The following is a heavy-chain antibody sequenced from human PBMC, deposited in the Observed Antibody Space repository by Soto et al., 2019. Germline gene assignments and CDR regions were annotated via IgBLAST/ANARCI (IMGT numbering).Heavy chain of an antibody. CDR3: ARAYPSGQYSYGMDV. V-gene: IGHV4-31*03. Sequence: QVQLQESGPGLVKPSQTLSLTCTVSGGSISSGSYYWSWIRQHPGKGLEWIGYIYYSGSTYYNPSRKSRVTISADTSKNQFSLKLNSVTAADTAVYYCARAYPSGQYSYGMDVWGQGTTVTVSS. CDR2: IYYSGST. J-gene: IGHJ6*02. CDR1: GGSISSGSYY.